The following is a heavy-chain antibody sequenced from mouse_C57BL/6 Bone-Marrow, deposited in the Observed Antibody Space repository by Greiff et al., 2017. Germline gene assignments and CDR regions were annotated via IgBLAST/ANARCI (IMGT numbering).Heavy chain of an antibody. J-gene: IGHJ2*01. CDR2: IYPRSGNT. CDR3: ARGIVYYFDC. CDR1: GYTFTSYG. V-gene: IGHV1-81*01. D-gene: IGHD6-2*01. Sequence: QVQLQQSGAELARPGASVKLSCKASGYTFTSYGISWVKQRTRQGLEWIGEIYPRSGNTSYNEKFKGKATLTADKSSSTAYLELRSLPSEDSAVYFCARGIVYYFDCWGQGTTLTVSS.